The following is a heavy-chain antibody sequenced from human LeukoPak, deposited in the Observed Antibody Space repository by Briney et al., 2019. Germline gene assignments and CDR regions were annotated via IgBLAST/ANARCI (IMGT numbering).Heavy chain of an antibody. D-gene: IGHD3-22*01. Sequence: GRSLRLSCAASGFTFSSYVMHWVRQAPGKGLEWVADIWYDGSKKYYADSVKGRFTISRDNSKNTLYLQMNSLRAEDTAVYYCARDTYGSSGYSYGIYWGQGTLVTVSS. CDR3: ARDTYGSSGYSYGIY. CDR1: GFTFSSYV. J-gene: IGHJ4*02. V-gene: IGHV3-33*01. CDR2: IWYDGSKK.